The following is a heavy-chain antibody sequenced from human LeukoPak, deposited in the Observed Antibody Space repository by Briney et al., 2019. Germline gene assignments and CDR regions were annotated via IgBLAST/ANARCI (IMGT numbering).Heavy chain of an antibody. J-gene: IGHJ5*02. D-gene: IGHD1-1*01. CDR2: ISTHNGNT. CDR1: GGTFSSYA. Sequence: GSSVKVSCKASGGTFSSYAISWMRQAPGQGLEWMGWISTHNGNTNYAPKFQGRVTMTTDKSTSTTYMELRSLTSDDTAVYYCARDVPGSIGTTARFDPWGQGTLVTVSS. CDR3: ARDVPGSIGTTARFDP. V-gene: IGHV1-18*01.